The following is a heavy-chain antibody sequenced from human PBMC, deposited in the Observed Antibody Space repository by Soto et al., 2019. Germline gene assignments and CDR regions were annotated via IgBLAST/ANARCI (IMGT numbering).Heavy chain of an antibody. D-gene: IGHD6-13*01. CDR2: ISSSSSYI. CDR1: GFTFSSYS. Sequence: EVQLVESGGGLVKPGGSLRLSCAASGFTFSSYSMNWVRQAPGKGLEWVSSISSSSSYIYYADSVKGRFTISRDNAKNSRYLQMNSLRAEDTAVYYCARDPMYSSSWGYYYYYYGMDVWGQGTTVTVSS. J-gene: IGHJ6*02. V-gene: IGHV3-21*01. CDR3: ARDPMYSSSWGYYYYYYGMDV.